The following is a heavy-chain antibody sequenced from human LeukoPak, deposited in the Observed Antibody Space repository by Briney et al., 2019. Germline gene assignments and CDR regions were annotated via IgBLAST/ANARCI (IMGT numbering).Heavy chain of an antibody. V-gene: IGHV3-15*01. CDR2: IKSKTAGGTT. J-gene: IGHJ4*02. CDR3: TTIRDF. Sequence: PGGSLRLSCAASGFXFSXXXXTWVXXAPXKXLEWVGHIKSKTAGGTTDYAAPVKDRFTISRDDSKNTVYLQMNSLKTEDTAVYYCTTIRDFWGQGTLVTVSS. CDR1: GFXFSXXX.